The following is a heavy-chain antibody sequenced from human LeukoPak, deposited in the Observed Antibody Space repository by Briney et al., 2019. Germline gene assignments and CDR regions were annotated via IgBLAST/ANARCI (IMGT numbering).Heavy chain of an antibody. Sequence: SETLSLTCTVSGGSISRYYWSWIRQPPGKGLEWIGYIYYSGSTNYNPSLKSRVTISVDTSKNQFSLKLSSVTAADTAVYYCARESRFLEWLPNFFDYWGQGTLVTVSS. CDR3: ARESRFLEWLPNFFDY. CDR2: IYYSGST. J-gene: IGHJ4*02. CDR1: GGSISRYY. V-gene: IGHV4-59*01. D-gene: IGHD3-3*01.